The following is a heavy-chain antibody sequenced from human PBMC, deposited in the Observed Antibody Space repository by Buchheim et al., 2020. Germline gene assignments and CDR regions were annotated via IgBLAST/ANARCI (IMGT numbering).Heavy chain of an antibody. J-gene: IGHJ6*02. V-gene: IGHV1-58*02. CDR1: GFTFTSSA. Sequence: QMQLVQSGPEVKKPGTSVKVSRKASGFTFTSSAMQWVRQARGQRLEWIGWIVVGSGNTNYAQKFQERVTITRDMSTSTAYMELSSLRSEDTAVYYCAAPSLYYDFWSGYSLYGMDVWGQGTT. CDR2: IVVGSGNT. D-gene: IGHD3-3*01. CDR3: AAPSLYYDFWSGYSLYGMDV.